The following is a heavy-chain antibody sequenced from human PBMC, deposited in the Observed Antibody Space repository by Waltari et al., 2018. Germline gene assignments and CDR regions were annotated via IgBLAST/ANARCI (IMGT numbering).Heavy chain of an antibody. J-gene: IGHJ4*02. Sequence: QVQLQESGRGLVKPSETLSLTCTVSGGSISSDYWSWIRQPAGKGLEWIGRIYSTGNTNYTPSLKSRVTMSIDTSENQFSLKLSSVTAADTAVYYCGGYAGSYFDYWGQGILVTVSS. CDR1: GGSISSDY. V-gene: IGHV4-4*07. CDR2: IYSTGNT. CDR3: GGYAGSYFDY. D-gene: IGHD3-16*01.